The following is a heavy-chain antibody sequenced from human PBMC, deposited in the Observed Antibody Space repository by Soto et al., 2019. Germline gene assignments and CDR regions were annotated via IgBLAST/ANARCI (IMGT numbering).Heavy chain of an antibody. CDR3: AKDLLYCSGTSCYVAFDY. J-gene: IGHJ4*02. D-gene: IGHD2-2*01. V-gene: IGHV3-23*01. CDR2: ISSSGGRT. Sequence: PGGSLRLSCAASGFTFSDNAMTWVRQAPGKGLEWVSGISSSGGRTDYADSVKGRFTISRGNSKNTMYLQMNSLRAEDTAVYYCAKDLLYCSGTSCYVAFDYWGQGTLVTVSS. CDR1: GFTFSDNA.